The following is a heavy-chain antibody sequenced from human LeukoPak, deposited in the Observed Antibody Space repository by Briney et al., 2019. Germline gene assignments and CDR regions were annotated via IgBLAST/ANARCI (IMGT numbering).Heavy chain of an antibody. CDR3: ASAVGAGYYFDY. J-gene: IGHJ4*02. CDR1: GFTFDDYG. D-gene: IGHD1-26*01. Sequence: RSGGSLRLSCAASGFTFDDYGMSWVRQAPGKGLEWVSGINWSGSHTGYADSVKGRFTISRDNAKNSLYLQMNSLRAEDTAFYYCASAVGAGYYFDYWGQGTLVTVPS. V-gene: IGHV3-20*04. CDR2: INWSGSHT.